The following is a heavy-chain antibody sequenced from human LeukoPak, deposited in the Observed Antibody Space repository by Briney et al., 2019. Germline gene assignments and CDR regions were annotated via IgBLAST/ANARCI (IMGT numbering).Heavy chain of an antibody. CDR3: ARGNWGFYYGDYLNGMDV. J-gene: IGHJ6*02. CDR2: VNPSGGST. V-gene: IGHV1-46*02. D-gene: IGHD4-17*01. CDR1: GYTFNRYY. Sequence: ASVKVSCKASGYTFNRYYMHWVRRAPGQGLEWMGIVNPSGGSTSYAQKFQGRVTMTRDTSTSTVYMELGSLRSEDTAVYYCARGNWGFYYGDYLNGMDVWGQGTTVTVSS.